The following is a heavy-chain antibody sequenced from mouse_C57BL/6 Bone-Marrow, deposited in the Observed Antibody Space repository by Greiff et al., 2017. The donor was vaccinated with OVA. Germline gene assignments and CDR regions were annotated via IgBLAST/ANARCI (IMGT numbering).Heavy chain of an antibody. J-gene: IGHJ3*01. CDR2: IYPGSGST. CDR1: GYTFTSYW. D-gene: IGHD3-2*02. V-gene: IGHV1-55*01. CDR3: ARRIDSSGYGFAY. Sequence: QVQLQQSGAELVKPGASVKMSCKASGYTFTSYWITWVKQRPGQGLEWIGDIYPGSGSTNYNEKFKSKATLTVDTSSSTAYMQLSSLTSEDSAVYYCARRIDSSGYGFAYWGQGTLVTVSA.